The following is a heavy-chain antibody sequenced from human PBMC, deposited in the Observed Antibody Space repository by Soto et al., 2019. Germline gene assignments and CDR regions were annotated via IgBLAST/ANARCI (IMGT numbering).Heavy chain of an antibody. CDR2: ISGSGGST. CDR3: ALRTDDPTAYSSSWYLTCFDY. J-gene: IGHJ4*02. CDR1: GFTFSSYA. V-gene: IGHV3-23*01. D-gene: IGHD6-13*01. Sequence: EVQLLESGGGLVQPGGSLRLSCAASGFTFSSYAMSWVRQAPGKGLEWVSAISGSGGSTYYADSVKGRFTISRDNSKNTLYLQMNSLRAEDTAVYYCALRTDDPTAYSSSWYLTCFDYWGQGTLVTVSS.